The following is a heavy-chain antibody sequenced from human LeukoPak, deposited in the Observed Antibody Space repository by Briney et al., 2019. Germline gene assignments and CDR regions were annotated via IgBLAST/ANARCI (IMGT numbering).Heavy chain of an antibody. CDR1: GFTFSSYG. J-gene: IGHJ4*02. V-gene: IGHV3-33*08. CDR2: IWYDGSNK. Sequence: PGGSLRLSCAASGFTFSSYGMHWVRQAPGKGLEWVAVIWYDGSNKYYADSVKGRFTISRDNSKSTLYLQMNSLRAEDTAVYYCARDGSLGSYYGPDYWGQGTLVTVSS. CDR3: ARDGSLGSYYGPDY. D-gene: IGHD1-26*01.